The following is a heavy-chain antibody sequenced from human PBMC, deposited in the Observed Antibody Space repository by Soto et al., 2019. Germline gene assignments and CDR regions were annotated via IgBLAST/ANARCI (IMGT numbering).Heavy chain of an antibody. J-gene: IGHJ6*02. Sequence: PGGSLGLSCVTCGVTFSNYAMTGVRKATGKGMEWVSTIGGNDGSTYYADSVKGRFTISRDDSKTTLSLQMNSLKTEDTALYYCTTLPCRWSGYGMDVWGQGTTVTVSS. CDR3: TTLPCRWSGYGMDV. D-gene: IGHD3-3*01. V-gene: IGHV3-23*01. CDR2: IGGNDGST. CDR1: GVTFSNYA.